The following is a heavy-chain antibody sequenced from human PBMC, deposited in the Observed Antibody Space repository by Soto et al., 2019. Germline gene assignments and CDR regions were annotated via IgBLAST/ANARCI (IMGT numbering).Heavy chain of an antibody. Sequence: SETLSLTCTVTGASIRESYCFWSWIRQPPGEGLEWLGYVYSTGSTYYNPSLNSRISRSVDTSKNQFSLILSSVSAADTAVYYCASDAIRGSAAMKTYWGRGTRVTGS. CDR1: GASIRESYCF. CDR2: VYSTGST. J-gene: IGHJ4*02. CDR3: ASDAIRGSAAMKTY. V-gene: IGHV4-30-4*08.